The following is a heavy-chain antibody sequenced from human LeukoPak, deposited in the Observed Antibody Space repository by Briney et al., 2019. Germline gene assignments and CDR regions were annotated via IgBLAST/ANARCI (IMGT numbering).Heavy chain of an antibody. J-gene: IGHJ4*02. CDR3: ARRTNYYYDSSGYYYDYFDY. V-gene: IGHV1-18*01. CDR2: ISAYNGNT. Sequence: ASVKVSCKASGYTFTSYGISWVGQAPGQGLEWMGWISAYNGNTNYAQKLQGRVTMTTDTSTSTAYMELRSLRPDDTAVYYCARRTNYYYDSSGYYYDYFDYWGQGTLVTVSS. CDR1: GYTFTSYG. D-gene: IGHD3-22*01.